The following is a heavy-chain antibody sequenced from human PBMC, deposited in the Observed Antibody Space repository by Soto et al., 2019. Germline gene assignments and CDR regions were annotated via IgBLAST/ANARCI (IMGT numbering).Heavy chain of an antibody. CDR3: AALSSSGYPYYFDY. V-gene: IGHV3-21*01. CDR2: ISSSSSYI. CDR1: GFTFSGYS. Sequence: GGSLRLSCAASGFTFSGYSMNWVRQAPGKGLEWVSSISSSSSYIYYADSVKGRFTISRDNAKNSLYLQMNSLRAEDTAVYHCAALSSSGYPYYFDYWGQGTLVTVSS. J-gene: IGHJ4*02. D-gene: IGHD5-12*01.